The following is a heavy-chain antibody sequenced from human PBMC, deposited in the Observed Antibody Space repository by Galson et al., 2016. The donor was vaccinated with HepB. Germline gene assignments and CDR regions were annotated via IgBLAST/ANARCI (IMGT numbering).Heavy chain of an antibody. J-gene: IGHJ3*02. Sequence: SLRLSCAASGFTFDGYAMHWVRQTPGKGLEWVSGISWNSGSIGYADSVKGRFIISRDNAKNSLYLQMNSLRSEDTALYYCAKVDRWRYDAFDIWGQGTMVTDTS. CDR3: AKVDRWRYDAFDI. D-gene: IGHD3/OR15-3a*01. V-gene: IGHV3-9*01. CDR2: ISWNSGSI. CDR1: GFTFDGYA.